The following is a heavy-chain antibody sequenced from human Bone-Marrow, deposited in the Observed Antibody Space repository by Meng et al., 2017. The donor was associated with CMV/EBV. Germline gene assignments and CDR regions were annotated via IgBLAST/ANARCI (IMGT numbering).Heavy chain of an antibody. V-gene: IGHV2-5*01. CDR3: AHSGPSGYYDFWSGYEYYYYYGMDV. J-gene: IGHJ6*02. CDR1: GFSLSTSGVG. Sequence: SGPTLVKPTQTLTLTCTFSGFSLSTSGVGVGWIRQPPGKALEWLALIYWNDDKRYSPSLKSRLTITKDTSKNQVVLTMTNMYPVDTATYYCAHSGPSGYYDFWSGYEYYYYYGMDVWGQGTTVTVSS. D-gene: IGHD3-3*01. CDR2: IYWNDDK.